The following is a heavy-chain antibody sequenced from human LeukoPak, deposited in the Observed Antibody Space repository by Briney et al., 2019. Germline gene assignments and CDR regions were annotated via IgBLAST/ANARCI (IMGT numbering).Heavy chain of an antibody. J-gene: IGHJ3*02. V-gene: IGHV1-2*02. CDR3: AKAPDYGDHREAFDI. CDR1: GYTFTGYY. CDR2: INPNSGGT. Sequence: GASVKVSCKASGYTFTGYYMHWVRQAPGQGLEWMGWINPNSGGTNYAQKFQGRVTMTRDTSISTAYMELSRLRSDDTAVYYCAKAPDYGDHREAFDIWGQGQWSPSLQ. D-gene: IGHD4-17*01.